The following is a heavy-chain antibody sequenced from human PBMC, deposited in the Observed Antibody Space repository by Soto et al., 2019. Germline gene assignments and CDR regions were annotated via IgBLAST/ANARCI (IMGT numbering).Heavy chain of an antibody. V-gene: IGHV3-21*01. Sequence: EVQLVESGGGLVKPGGSLRLSCAASGFTFSSYSMNWVRQAPGKGLEWVSSISSSSSYIYYADSVKGRFTISRDNAKNSLYLQMNSLRAEDTAVYYCARGERKYQLLYAFDIWGQGTMVTVSS. D-gene: IGHD2-2*01. CDR3: ARGERKYQLLYAFDI. J-gene: IGHJ3*02. CDR2: ISSSSSYI. CDR1: GFTFSSYS.